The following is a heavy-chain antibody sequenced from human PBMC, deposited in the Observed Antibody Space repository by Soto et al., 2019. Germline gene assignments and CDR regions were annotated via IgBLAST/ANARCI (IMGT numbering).Heavy chain of an antibody. Sequence: PGGSLRLSCEGSGFTFSDYYISWIRQAPGKGLEWISYSSNSGTFSRYADSVKGRFSISRDNTKNLLYLQMNSLGAEDTAVYYCAKDKPAAGSQWLVPIWGRGTLVTVSS. CDR1: GFTFSDYY. CDR3: AKDKPAAGSQWLVPI. D-gene: IGHD6-19*01. V-gene: IGHV3-11*05. CDR2: SSNSGTFS. J-gene: IGHJ4*02.